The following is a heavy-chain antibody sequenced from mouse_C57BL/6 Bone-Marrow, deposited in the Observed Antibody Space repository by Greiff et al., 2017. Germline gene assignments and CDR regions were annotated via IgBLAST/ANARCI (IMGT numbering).Heavy chain of an antibody. CDR1: GYSITSGYY. D-gene: IGHD2-4*01. J-gene: IGHJ2*01. CDR2: ISYDGSN. Sequence: EVQLVESGPGLVKPSQSLSLTCSVTGYSITSGYYWNWIRQFPGNKLEWMGYISYDGSNNYNPSLKNRISITRDTSKNQFFLKLNSVTTEDTATYYCARGRYYDYDEDYFDYWGQGTTLTVSS. CDR3: ARGRYYDYDEDYFDY. V-gene: IGHV3-6*01.